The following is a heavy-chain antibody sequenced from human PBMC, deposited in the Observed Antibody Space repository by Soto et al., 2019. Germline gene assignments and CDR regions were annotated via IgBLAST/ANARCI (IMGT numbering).Heavy chain of an antibody. CDR1: GFTFTSSSYG. D-gene: IGHD6-19*01. J-gene: IGHJ6*02. CDR2: ISYDERSK. CDR3: AKEDSSGYAPHYGIDV. Sequence: QVQLVESGGGVVQPGRSLRLSCAASGFTFTSSSYGMHWVRQAPGKGLEWVAVISYDERSKYYADSVKGRFTISRDTATNTLYLQMNSLRAEDTAVYHCAKEDSSGYAPHYGIDVWGQGTTVTVS. V-gene: IGHV3-30*18.